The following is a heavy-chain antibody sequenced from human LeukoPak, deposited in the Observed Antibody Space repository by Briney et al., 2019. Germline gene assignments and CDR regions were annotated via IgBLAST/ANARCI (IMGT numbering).Heavy chain of an antibody. V-gene: IGHV1-46*01. Sequence: ASVKVSCKASGYTFTDYYMHWVRQAPGQGLDWMGVINPSRGSTTYAQKFQGRVTMTRDTSTGTVYMELSSLRSEDTAMYYCARSYYYGSGSRAFIDYWGQGTLVTVSS. CDR3: ARSYYYGSGSRAFIDY. J-gene: IGHJ4*02. CDR2: INPSRGST. CDR1: GYTFTDYY. D-gene: IGHD3-10*01.